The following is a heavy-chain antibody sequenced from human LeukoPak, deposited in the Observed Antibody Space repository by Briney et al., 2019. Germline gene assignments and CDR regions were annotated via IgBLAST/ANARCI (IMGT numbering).Heavy chain of an antibody. CDR1: GFTFSSYW. Sequence: GGSLRLSCAASGFTFSSYWMSWVRQAPGKGLEWVANIKQDGSEKYYVDSVKGRFTISRDNAKNSLYLQMNSLRAEDTAVYYCARASPYGDYGLDYWGQGTLVTVS. J-gene: IGHJ4*02. CDR2: IKQDGSEK. V-gene: IGHV3-7*01. CDR3: ARASPYGDYGLDY. D-gene: IGHD4-17*01.